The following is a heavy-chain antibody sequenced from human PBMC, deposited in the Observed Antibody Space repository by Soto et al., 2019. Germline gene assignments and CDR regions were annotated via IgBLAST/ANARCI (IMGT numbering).Heavy chain of an antibody. D-gene: IGHD3-10*01. CDR2: IYYSGST. CDR3: ARDSPPKSYGSGSYYRQDYYYYGMDV. Sequence: SETLSLTSTVSGGTVGSGSYYWSWIRQPPGKGLEWIGYIYYSGSTNYNPSLKSRVTISVDTSKNQFSLKLSSVTAADTAVYYCARDSPPKSYGSGSYYRQDYYYYGMDVWGQGTTVTVSS. J-gene: IGHJ6*02. CDR1: GGTVGSGSYY. V-gene: IGHV4-61*01.